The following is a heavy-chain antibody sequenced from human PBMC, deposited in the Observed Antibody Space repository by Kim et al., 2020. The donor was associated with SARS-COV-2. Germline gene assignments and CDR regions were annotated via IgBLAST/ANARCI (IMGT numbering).Heavy chain of an antibody. Sequence: TNYAQKLQGRVTMTTDTSTSTAYMELRSLRSDDTAVYYCARDRGYSSEDYWGQGTLVTVSS. J-gene: IGHJ4*02. CDR3: ARDRGYSSEDY. CDR2: T. D-gene: IGHD6-19*01. V-gene: IGHV1-18*01.